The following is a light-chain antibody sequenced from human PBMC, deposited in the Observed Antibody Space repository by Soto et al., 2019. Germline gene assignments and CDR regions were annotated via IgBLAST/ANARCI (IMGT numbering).Light chain of an antibody. CDR1: SGHSDYA. Sequence: QPVLTQSPSASASPGASVKLTCTLSSGHSDYAIAWHQQQPEKGPRYLMKVTSDGSHTKGDGIPDRFSGSSSGADRYLTISSLRSDAEADYYCQAWGTGGVLGGGTKLPVL. J-gene: IGLJ3*02. CDR2: VTSDGSH. CDR3: QAWGTGGV. V-gene: IGLV4-69*01.